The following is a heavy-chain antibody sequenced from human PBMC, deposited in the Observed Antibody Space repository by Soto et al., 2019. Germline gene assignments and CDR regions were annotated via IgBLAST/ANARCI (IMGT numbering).Heavy chain of an antibody. J-gene: IGHJ4*02. CDR2: VFHSGTT. CDR1: GYSINSGYY. CDR3: ARDFGHLHDFWSGPAY. D-gene: IGHD3-3*01. Sequence: KTSETLSLTCGVSGYSINSGYYWGWIRQPPGKGLEWIGSVFHSGTTYQNPSLKTRATISVDTSRNQFSLELDSVTAADTAVYYCARDFGHLHDFWSGPAYWGQGILVTVSS. V-gene: IGHV4-38-2*02.